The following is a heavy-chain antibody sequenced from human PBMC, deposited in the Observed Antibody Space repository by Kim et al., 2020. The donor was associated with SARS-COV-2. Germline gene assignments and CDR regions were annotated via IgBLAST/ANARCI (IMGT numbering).Heavy chain of an antibody. D-gene: IGHD3-9*01. Sequence: GGSLRLSCAASGFTVSGNYMSWVRQAPGKGLEWVSVIYSGGSTYYADSVKGRFTISRDNSTNTLYLQMNSLRAEDTAVYYCARGSAPLSPLYDILTGAPDYYYGMDVWGQGTTVTVSS. CDR2: IYSGGST. CDR3: ARGSAPLSPLYDILTGAPDYYYGMDV. J-gene: IGHJ6*02. CDR1: GFTVSGNY. V-gene: IGHV3-66*01.